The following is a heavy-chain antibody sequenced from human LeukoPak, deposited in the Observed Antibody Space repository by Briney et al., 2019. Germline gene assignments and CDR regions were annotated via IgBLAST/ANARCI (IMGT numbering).Heavy chain of an antibody. CDR3: AKGYSYLDY. J-gene: IGHJ4*02. V-gene: IGHV3-30*18. Sequence: GGSLRLSCAASGFTFSRYDMHWVRQAPGKGLEWVSVISDVESDKHYVDSVKGRFTISRDNSKNTLSLQMNSLRPEDTAVYYCAKGYSYLDYWGQGTLVTVSS. CDR2: ISDVESDK. CDR1: GFTFSRYD. D-gene: IGHD5-18*01.